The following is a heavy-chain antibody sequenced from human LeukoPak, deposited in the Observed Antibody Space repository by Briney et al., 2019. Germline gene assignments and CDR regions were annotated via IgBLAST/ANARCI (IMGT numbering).Heavy chain of an antibody. Sequence: GGSLRLSCAASGFTFSSYAMHWVRQAPGKGLEWVAVIWYDGSNIHYADSAKGRFTISRDNSKNTLYLQMSGLRAEDTAIYYCARSYDSSDDYYGAFDIWGQGTMVTVSS. CDR3: ARSYDSSDDYYGAFDI. CDR2: IWYDGSNI. CDR1: GFTFSSYA. V-gene: IGHV3-33*08. D-gene: IGHD3-22*01. J-gene: IGHJ3*02.